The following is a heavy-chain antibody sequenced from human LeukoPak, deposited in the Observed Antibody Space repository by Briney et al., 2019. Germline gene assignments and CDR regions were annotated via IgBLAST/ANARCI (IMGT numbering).Heavy chain of an antibody. V-gene: IGHV4-34*01. CDR1: GGSFSGYY. CDR3: ARDTSSIAARGDFDY. J-gene: IGHJ4*02. CDR2: INYSGNT. Sequence: SETLSLTRAVYGGSFSGYYWSWIRQPPGKGLEWIGEINYSGNTNYNPSLKSRVTISVDTSKNQFSLKLSSVTAADTAVYYCARDTSSIAARGDFDYWGQGTLVTVSS. D-gene: IGHD6-6*01.